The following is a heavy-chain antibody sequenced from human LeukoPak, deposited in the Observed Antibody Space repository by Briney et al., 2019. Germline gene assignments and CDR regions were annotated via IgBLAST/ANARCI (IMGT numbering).Heavy chain of an antibody. J-gene: IGHJ4*02. V-gene: IGHV1-2*02. D-gene: IGHD2-2*01. CDR3: ARDRWPRVVSAATTLGY. Sequence: ASVKVSCKASGYTFTGYYMHWVRQARGQGLEWMGWINPNSGGTNYAQKFQGRVTMTRDTSISTAYMELSRLRSDDTAVYYCARDRWPRVVSAATTLGYWGQGTLVTVSS. CDR2: INPNSGGT. CDR1: GYTFTGYY.